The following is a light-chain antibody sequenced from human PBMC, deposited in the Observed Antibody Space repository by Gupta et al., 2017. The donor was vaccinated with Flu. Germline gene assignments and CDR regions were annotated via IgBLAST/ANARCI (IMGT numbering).Light chain of an antibody. CDR3: EAWDNDLSGVL. Sequence: RVTISCAGSTSNIGNNYVSWYQQLPGTAPKLLIYEIRKRPSGVPARFSGSKSGTSATLDITGLQTEDEADYFCEAWDNDLSGVLFGGGTKVTVL. J-gene: IGLJ3*02. CDR2: EIR. CDR1: TSNIGNNY. V-gene: IGLV1-51*02.